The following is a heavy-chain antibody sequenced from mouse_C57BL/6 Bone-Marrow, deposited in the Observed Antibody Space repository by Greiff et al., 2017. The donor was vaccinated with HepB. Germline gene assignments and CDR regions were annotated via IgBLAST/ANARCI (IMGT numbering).Heavy chain of an antibody. CDR3: ARRGYYYAMDY. Sequence: EVQLVESGGDLVKPGGSLKLSCAASGFTFSSYGMSWVRQTPDKRLEWVATISSGGSYTYYPDSVKGRFTISRDNTKNTQYLQMSSLKSEDTAMYYCARRGYYYAMDYWGQGTSVTVSS. CDR2: ISSGGSYT. CDR1: GFTFSSYG. V-gene: IGHV5-6*01. J-gene: IGHJ4*01.